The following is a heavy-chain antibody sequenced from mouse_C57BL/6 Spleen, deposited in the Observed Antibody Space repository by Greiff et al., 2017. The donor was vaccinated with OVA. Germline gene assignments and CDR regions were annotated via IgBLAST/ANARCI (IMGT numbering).Heavy chain of an antibody. V-gene: IGHV5-17*01. CDR1: GFTFSDYG. Sequence: EVQLVESGGGLVKPGGSLKLSCAASGFTFSDYGMHWVRQAPEKGLEWVAYISSGSSTIYYADTVKGRFTISRDNAKNTLFLQMTSLRSEDTAMYYCARSYYDYFYAMDYWGQGTSVTVSS. J-gene: IGHJ4*01. CDR2: ISSGSSTI. CDR3: ARSYYDYFYAMDY. D-gene: IGHD2-4*01.